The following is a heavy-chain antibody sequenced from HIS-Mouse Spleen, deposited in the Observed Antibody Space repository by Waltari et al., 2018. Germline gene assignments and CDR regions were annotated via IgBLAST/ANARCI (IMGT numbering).Heavy chain of an antibody. Sequence: EVQLVESGGGLVQPGGSLRLSCAASGFTLSSYWMSWVRPAPGKGLEWVANIKQDGSEKYYVDSVKGRFTISRDNAKNSLYLQMNSLRAEDTAVYYCAREPHYGGNSHFDYWGQGTLVTVSS. CDR1: GFTLSSYW. CDR2: IKQDGSEK. V-gene: IGHV3-7*01. J-gene: IGHJ4*02. D-gene: IGHD4-17*01. CDR3: AREPHYGGNSHFDY.